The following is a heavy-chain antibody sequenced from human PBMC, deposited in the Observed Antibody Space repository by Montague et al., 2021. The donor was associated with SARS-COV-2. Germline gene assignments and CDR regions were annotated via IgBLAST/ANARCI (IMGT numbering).Heavy chain of an antibody. D-gene: IGHD3-22*01. CDR1: GGSISSSSYY. J-gene: IGHJ3*02. CDR2: IFYSGGT. CDR3: ARLPYFYDSTHAFDI. Sequence: SETLSLTCTVSGGSISSSSYYWGWIRQPPGKGLEWIGSIFYSGGTYYNTSLKSRVTISVDTSKNQFSLRLSSVTAADTAVYYCARLPYFYDSTHAFDIWGQGKMVTVSS. V-gene: IGHV4-39*01.